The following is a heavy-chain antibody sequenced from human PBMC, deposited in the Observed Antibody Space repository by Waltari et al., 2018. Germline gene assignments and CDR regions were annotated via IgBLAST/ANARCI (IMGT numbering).Heavy chain of an antibody. D-gene: IGHD1-26*01. CDR1: GGSISSPY. CDR2: IYYSGST. V-gene: IGHV4-59*11. J-gene: IGHJ5*02. CDR3: ARDDGIYSGSYHGGWFDP. Sequence: QVQLQESGPGLVKPSETLSLTCTVSGGSISSPYWSWIRQPPGKGLEWIGYIYYSGSTNYNPSLKSRVTISVDTSKNQFSLKLSSVTAADTAVYYCARDDGIYSGSYHGGWFDPWGQGTLVTVSS.